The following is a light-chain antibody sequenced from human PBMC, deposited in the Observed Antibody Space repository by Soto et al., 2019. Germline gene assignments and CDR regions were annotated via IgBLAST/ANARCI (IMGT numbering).Light chain of an antibody. CDR1: QSISSSY. Sequence: EIVLTQSPGTLSLSPGEGATLACRASQSISSSYLAWYQQNPGQAPRLLIYAASSRATGIPDRFSGSGSGTDFTLTISRLEPEDFAVYYCQLYGSYHTFSFGQGTKLEIK. CDR3: QLYGSYHTFS. V-gene: IGKV3-20*01. J-gene: IGKJ2*01. CDR2: AAS.